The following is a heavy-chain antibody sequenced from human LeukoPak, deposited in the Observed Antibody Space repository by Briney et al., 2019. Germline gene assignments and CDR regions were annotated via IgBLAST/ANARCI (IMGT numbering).Heavy chain of an antibody. V-gene: IGHV3-15*05. CDR2: IRSKTAGGSA. J-gene: IGHJ3*02. CDR1: EFTFSSYA. CDR3: TTSEEEEGAFDI. Sequence: GGSLRLSCAASEFTFSSYAMTWVRQAPGKGLEWVGHIRSKTAGGSANYGAPAEDRFTISRDDSKNTLYLQMSRLKSEDTAEYFCTTSEEEEGAFDIWGQGTMVTVSS.